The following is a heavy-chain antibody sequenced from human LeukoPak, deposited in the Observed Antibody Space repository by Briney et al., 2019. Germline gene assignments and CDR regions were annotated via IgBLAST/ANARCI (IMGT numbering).Heavy chain of an antibody. CDR3: ARDQTQLGPTTVDY. CDR2: ISSDGTDI. CDR1: GFSFSSSW. J-gene: IGHJ4*02. Sequence: GGSRRLSCLASGFSFSSSWMHWVRQTPGKELLWLSRISSDGTDIKYADSVQGRSIISRDNAKNTLYLQMNNLRVEDTAVYYCARDQTQLGPTTVDYWGQGTLVTVSS. V-gene: IGHV3-74*01. D-gene: IGHD2-2*01.